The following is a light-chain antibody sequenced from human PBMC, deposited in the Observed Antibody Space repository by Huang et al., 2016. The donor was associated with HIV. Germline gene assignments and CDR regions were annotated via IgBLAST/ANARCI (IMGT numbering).Light chain of an antibody. CDR2: GAS. J-gene: IGKJ1*01. Sequence: EIVMTQSPGTLSLSPGERATLPCRASQSVSSSYLAWYQQKPGQTPRLLIYGASSRATGIPDRFSGSGSGTDFTLTITRLEPEDCAVYYCQQYGSSPSTFGQGTKVEIK. CDR3: QQYGSSPST. CDR1: QSVSSSY. V-gene: IGKV3-20*01.